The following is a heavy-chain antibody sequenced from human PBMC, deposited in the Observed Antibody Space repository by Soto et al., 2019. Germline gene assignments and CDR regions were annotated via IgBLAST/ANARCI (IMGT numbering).Heavy chain of an antibody. Sequence: ASVKVSCKASGGTFSSYAISWVRQAPGQGLEWMGGIIPIFGTANYAQKFQGRVTITADESTSTAYMELSSLRSEDTAVYYCASWYYYDSSGYYPNDYWGQGTLVTVSS. J-gene: IGHJ4*02. CDR3: ASWYYYDSSGYYPNDY. V-gene: IGHV1-69*13. CDR1: GGTFSSYA. CDR2: IIPIFGTA. D-gene: IGHD3-22*01.